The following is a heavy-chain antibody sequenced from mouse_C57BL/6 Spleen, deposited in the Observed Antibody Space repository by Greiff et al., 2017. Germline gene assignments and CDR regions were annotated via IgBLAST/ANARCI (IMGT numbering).Heavy chain of an antibody. J-gene: IGHJ2*01. Sequence: EVQRVESGPELVKPGASVKISCKASGYSFTGYYMNWVKQSPEKSLEWIGEINPSTGGTTYNQKFKAKATLTVDKSSSTAYMQLKSLTSEDSAVYYCARRTTVVAYFYYFDYWGQGTTLTVSS. D-gene: IGHD1-1*01. V-gene: IGHV1-42*01. CDR3: ARRTTVVAYFYYFDY. CDR1: GYSFTGYY. CDR2: INPSTGGT.